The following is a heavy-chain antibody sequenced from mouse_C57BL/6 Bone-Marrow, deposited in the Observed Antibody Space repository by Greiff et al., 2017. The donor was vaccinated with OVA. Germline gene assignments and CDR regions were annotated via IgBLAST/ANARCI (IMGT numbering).Heavy chain of an antibody. V-gene: IGHV1-72*01. D-gene: IGHD1-1*01. CDR2: IGPNSGGT. J-gene: IGHJ2*01. CDR3: AGGRYFDY. Sequence: QVQLQQPGAELVKPGASVKLSCKASGYTFTSYWMHWVKQRPGRGLEWIGRIGPNSGGTKYNEKVKSRATLTVDKPSITSYMQLLSLTSEDSAVYYCAGGRYFDYWGQGTTLTVSS. CDR1: GYTFTSYW.